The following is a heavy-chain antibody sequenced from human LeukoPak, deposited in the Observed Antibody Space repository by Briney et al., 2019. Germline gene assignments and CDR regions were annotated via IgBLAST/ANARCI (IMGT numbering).Heavy chain of an antibody. CDR3: ARGGFGDYWYFDL. J-gene: IGHJ2*01. V-gene: IGHV3-21*01. Sequence: GGTLRLSCAASGFTFSSYSMNWVRQAPGKGLEWVSSISSSSNYIYYADSVKGRFTISRDNAKNSLYLQMNSLRAEDTAVYYCARGGFGDYWYFDLSGRGTLVTVSS. CDR2: ISSSSNYI. D-gene: IGHD3-10*01. CDR1: GFTFSSYS.